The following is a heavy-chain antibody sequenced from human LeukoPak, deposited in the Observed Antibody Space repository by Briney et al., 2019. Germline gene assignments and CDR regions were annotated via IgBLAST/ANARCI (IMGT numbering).Heavy chain of an antibody. D-gene: IGHD6-13*01. CDR3: AKLKGSSWGGVDH. Sequence: PGESLRLSCAASGFTFGSYAMTWVRQAPGKGLDLVSAITAGGDSTYYADSVKGRFTISRDNSKNTLYLQMNSLRAEDTAVYYCAKLKGSSWGGVDHWGQGTLVTVSS. CDR2: ITAGGDST. V-gene: IGHV3-23*01. CDR1: GFTFGSYA. J-gene: IGHJ4*02.